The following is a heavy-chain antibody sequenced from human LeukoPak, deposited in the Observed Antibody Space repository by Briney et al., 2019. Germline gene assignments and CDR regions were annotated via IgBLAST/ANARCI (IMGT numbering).Heavy chain of an antibody. Sequence: SETLSLTCTVSGGSISSSSYYWGWIRQPPGKRLEWIGSIYYSGSTYYNPSLKSRVTISVDTSKNQFSLKLSSVTAADTAVYYCARPSGSYSRWFDPWGQGTLVTVSS. CDR1: GGSISSSSYY. D-gene: IGHD1-26*01. V-gene: IGHV4-39*01. J-gene: IGHJ5*02. CDR2: IYYSGST. CDR3: ARPSGSYSRWFDP.